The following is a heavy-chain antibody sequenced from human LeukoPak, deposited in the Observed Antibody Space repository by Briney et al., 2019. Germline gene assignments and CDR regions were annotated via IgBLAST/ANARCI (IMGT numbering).Heavy chain of an antibody. V-gene: IGHV4-59*08. CDR1: NGFMSSYY. Sequence: SETLSLTCSVSNGFMSSYYWSWIRQPPGKGLEWIGYISDSGSTNYNSSLESRVTISIDTSKKQFSLKLTSVPAADTAVYYCSRGAWFSDLWGRGTLVTVSS. CDR3: SRGAWFSDL. J-gene: IGHJ2*01. CDR2: ISDSGST.